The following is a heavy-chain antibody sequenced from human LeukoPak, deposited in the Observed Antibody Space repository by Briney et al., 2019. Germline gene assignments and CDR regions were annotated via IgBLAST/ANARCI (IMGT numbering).Heavy chain of an antibody. V-gene: IGHV3-30*03. J-gene: IGHJ4*02. CDR3: ARVPHYYGSGSYCYFDY. Sequence: GGSLRLSCAASGFTFSSYGMLWVRQAPGKGLEWVAVISYDGSNKYYADSVKGRFTISRDNSKNTLYLQMNSLRAEDTAVYYCARVPHYYGSGSYCYFDYWGQGTLVTVSP. CDR2: ISYDGSNK. CDR1: GFTFSSYG. D-gene: IGHD3-10*01.